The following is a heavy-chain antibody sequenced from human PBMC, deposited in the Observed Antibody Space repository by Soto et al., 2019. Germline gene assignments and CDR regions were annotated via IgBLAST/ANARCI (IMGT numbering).Heavy chain of an antibody. CDR1: GDSITSTHW. Sequence: SETLSLTCAVSGDSITSTHWWSWVRQPPGKGLELIGEIYHSGSINYSPSLKSRAVISADRSKNEFSLSLNSVTAADTAVYYCTPSQMGEYFENWGQGRLVT. V-gene: IGHV4-4*02. CDR3: TPSQMGEYFEN. CDR2: IYHSGSI. D-gene: IGHD1-26*01. J-gene: IGHJ4*02.